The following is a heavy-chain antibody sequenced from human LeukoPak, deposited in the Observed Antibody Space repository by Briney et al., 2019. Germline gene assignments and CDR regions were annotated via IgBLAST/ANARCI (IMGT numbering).Heavy chain of an antibody. CDR1: GVTFSSYG. V-gene: IGHV3-30*02. D-gene: IGHD3-22*01. J-gene: IGHJ4*02. Sequence: GGSLRLSCAASGVTFSSYGMHWVRQAPGKGLEWVAFIRYDGTNKYYADSVKGRFTISRDNSKNTLYLQMNSLRAEDTAVYYCAKTMSPYYYNSSGFWGQGTLVTVSS. CDR2: IRYDGTNK. CDR3: AKTMSPYYYNSSGF.